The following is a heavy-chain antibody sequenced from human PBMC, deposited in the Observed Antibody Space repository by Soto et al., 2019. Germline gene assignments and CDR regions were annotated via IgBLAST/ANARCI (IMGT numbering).Heavy chain of an antibody. CDR3: ATWPERENAYHF. CDR1: GLSISGKK. D-gene: IGHD1-1*01. J-gene: IGHJ6*02. V-gene: IGHV3-53*01. Sequence: GVSLRLSCSASGLSISGKKNVAWVRQAPGKGLEWVSALYDVDGSFYADSVKGRFTTSSDRSKTTVYLQMNDLRPGDTAVYYCATWPERENAYHFCGQGTTLPGS. CDR2: LYDVDGS.